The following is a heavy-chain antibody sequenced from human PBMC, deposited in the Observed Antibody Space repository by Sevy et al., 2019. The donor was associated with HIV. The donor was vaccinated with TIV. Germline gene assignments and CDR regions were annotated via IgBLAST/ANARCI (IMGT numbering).Heavy chain of an antibody. CDR3: ARVNSFGDYIGGCVWFDP. J-gene: IGHJ5*02. D-gene: IGHD4-17*01. CDR1: GYSFTSYW. CDR2: IYPGDSDT. V-gene: IGHV5-51*01. Sequence: GESLKISCKGSGYSFTSYWIGWVRQMPGKGLEWMGIIYPGDSDTRYSPSFQGQVTISADKSISTAYLQWSSLKASDTAMYYCARVNSFGDYIGGCVWFDPWGQGTLVTVSS.